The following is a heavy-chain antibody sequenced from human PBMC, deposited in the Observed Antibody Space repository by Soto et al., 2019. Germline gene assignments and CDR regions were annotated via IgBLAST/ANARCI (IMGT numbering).Heavy chain of an antibody. CDR3: AKGLGASSGYYLGDAFDI. Sequence: GGSLRLSSVASGFTFSSYAMSWVRQAPGKGLEWVSGISGSGGSTYYADSVKGRFTISRDNSKNTLYLQMNSLRAEDTAVYYCAKGLGASSGYYLGDAFDIWGQGTMVTVSS. J-gene: IGHJ3*02. D-gene: IGHD3-22*01. CDR2: ISGSGGST. V-gene: IGHV3-23*01. CDR1: GFTFSSYA.